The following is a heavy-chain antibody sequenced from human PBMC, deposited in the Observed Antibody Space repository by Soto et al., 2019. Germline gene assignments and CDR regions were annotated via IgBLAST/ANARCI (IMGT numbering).Heavy chain of an antibody. D-gene: IGHD1-1*01. Sequence: PGESLKISCKGSTYSFTNYLIAWVRQMAGKGLEWMGIIYPGDSDTRYSPSFQGQVTISADKSISTAYLQWSSLKAADTAMYYCARFRPVVRQWNGLDVWGQGKMVTSP. CDR2: IYPGDSDT. J-gene: IGHJ6*02. CDR3: ARFRPVVRQWNGLDV. CDR1: TYSFTNYL. V-gene: IGHV5-51*01.